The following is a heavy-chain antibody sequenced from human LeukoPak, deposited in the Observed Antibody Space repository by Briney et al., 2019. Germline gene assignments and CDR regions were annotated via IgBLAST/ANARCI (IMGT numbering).Heavy chain of an antibody. J-gene: IGHJ4*02. CDR3: AKDRAQQLGGGLDY. Sequence: SLRLSCAASGFTFSSYAMSWVRQAPGKGLEWVSGISWNSGSIGYADSVKGRFTISRDNAKNSLYLQMNSLRAEDMALYYCAKDRAQQLGGGLDYWGQGTLVTVSS. CDR2: ISWNSGSI. D-gene: IGHD6-13*01. V-gene: IGHV3-9*03. CDR1: GFTFSSYA.